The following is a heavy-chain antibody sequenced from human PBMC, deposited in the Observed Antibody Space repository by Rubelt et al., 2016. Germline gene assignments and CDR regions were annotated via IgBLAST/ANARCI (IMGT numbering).Heavy chain of an antibody. D-gene: IGHD2-2*01. CDR2: IYYSGST. CDR3: ASYCSSTSCPRGGFDY. V-gene: IGHV4-61*01. J-gene: IGHJ4*02. CDR1: GGSVSSGSYY. Sequence: QVQLQESGPGLVKPSETLSLTCTVSGGSVSSGSYYWSWIRQPPGKGLEWIGYIYYSGSTNYNPSLKGRVTISVDTSKNQFSLKLSSVTAADTAVYYCASYCSSTSCPRGGFDYWGQGTLVTVSS.